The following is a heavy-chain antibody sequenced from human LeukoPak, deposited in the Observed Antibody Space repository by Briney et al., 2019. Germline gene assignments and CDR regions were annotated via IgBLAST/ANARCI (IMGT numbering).Heavy chain of an antibody. J-gene: IGHJ4*02. CDR2: INSDGSVT. Sequence: GGSLRLSRAASGFTFRTYWMHWVRQDPVKGLVWVSRINSDGSVTGYADSVKGRFTISRDNAKNTLFLQMSNLRAEDTAVYYCVRDFYESSGPYYFGSWAQGTLLTVSS. CDR1: GFTFRTYW. V-gene: IGHV3-74*01. CDR3: VRDFYESSGPYYFGS. D-gene: IGHD3-22*01.